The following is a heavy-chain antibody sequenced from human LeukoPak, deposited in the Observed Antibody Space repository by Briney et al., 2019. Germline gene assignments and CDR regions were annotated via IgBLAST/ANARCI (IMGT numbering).Heavy chain of an antibody. CDR3: ARSAGGDYGDYPLDY. V-gene: IGHV1-69*06. Sequence: SVKVSCKASGGTFSSYAISWVRQAPGQGLEWMGGIIPIFATANYAQKFQGRVTITADKSTSTAYMELSSLRSEDTAVYYCARSAGGDYGDYPLDYWGQGTLVTVSS. J-gene: IGHJ4*02. CDR2: IIPIFATA. D-gene: IGHD4-17*01. CDR1: GGTFSSYA.